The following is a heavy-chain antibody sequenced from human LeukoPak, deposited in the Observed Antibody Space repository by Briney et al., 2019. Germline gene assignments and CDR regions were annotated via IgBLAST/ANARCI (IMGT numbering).Heavy chain of an antibody. Sequence: GGSLRLSCAASGFTFSSYWMSWVRQAPGKGLEWVAFIRYDGSNKYYADSVKGRFTISRDNSKNTLYLQMNSLRAEDTAVYYCARGGTYGNYDYFYYMDLWGKGTTVTVSS. D-gene: IGHD4-11*01. J-gene: IGHJ6*03. CDR2: IRYDGSNK. V-gene: IGHV3-30*02. CDR3: ARGGTYGNYDYFYYMDL. CDR1: GFTFSSYW.